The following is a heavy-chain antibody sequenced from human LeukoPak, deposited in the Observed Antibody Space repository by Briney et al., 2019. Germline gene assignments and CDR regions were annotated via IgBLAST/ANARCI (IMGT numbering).Heavy chain of an antibody. V-gene: IGHV1-69*13. D-gene: IGHD3-10*01. CDR1: GDTFSSYA. CDR3: ARAIRSGYYYGSGSYYFDY. J-gene: IGHJ4*02. CDR2: IIPIFGTA. Sequence: SVKVSCKASGDTFSSYAISWVRQAPGQGLEWLGGIIPIFGTANYAQKFQGRVTITADESTSTAYMELSSLRSEDTAVYYCARAIRSGYYYGSGSYYFDYWGQGTLVTVSS.